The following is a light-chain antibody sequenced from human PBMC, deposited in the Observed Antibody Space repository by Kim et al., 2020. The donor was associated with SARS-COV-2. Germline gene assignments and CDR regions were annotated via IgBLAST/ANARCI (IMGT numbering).Light chain of an antibody. CDR1: SSDVGGYDY. J-gene: IGLJ2*01. Sequence: GQSITISCTGASSDVGGYDYVSWYQQHPGKAPKLMIYEVTNRPSGLSNRFSGSKSGNTASLTISGLQAEDEADYYGSSYSSSTTLVFGGGTRLTVL. V-gene: IGLV2-14*01. CDR2: EVT. CDR3: SSYSSSTTLV.